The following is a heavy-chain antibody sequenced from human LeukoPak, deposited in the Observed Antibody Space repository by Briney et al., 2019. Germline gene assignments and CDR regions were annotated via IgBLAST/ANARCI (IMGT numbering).Heavy chain of an antibody. D-gene: IGHD5-12*01. Sequence: ASVKVSCKASGYTFTSYYMHWVRQAPGQGLEWMGIINPSGGSTSYAQKFQGRVTMTEDTSTDTAYMEVSSLRSEDTAVYYCATGGPDIVVTDAFDIWGQGTMVTVSS. V-gene: IGHV1-46*01. CDR2: INPSGGST. CDR3: ATGGPDIVVTDAFDI. J-gene: IGHJ3*02. CDR1: GYTFTSYY.